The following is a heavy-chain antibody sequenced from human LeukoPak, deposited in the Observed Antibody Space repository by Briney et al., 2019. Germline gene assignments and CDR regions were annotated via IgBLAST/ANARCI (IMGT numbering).Heavy chain of an antibody. D-gene: IGHD5-24*01. Sequence: ASVKVSCKASGYTFTTYGITWVRQAPGQGLEWMGWISAYNCNTNYAQKFQGRVTMTTDTSTSTAYMELRSLRSDDTAMYYCARALVDSYKELGYWGQGTLVTVSS. J-gene: IGHJ4*02. CDR3: ARALVDSYKELGY. CDR1: GYTFTTYG. V-gene: IGHV1-18*01. CDR2: ISAYNCNT.